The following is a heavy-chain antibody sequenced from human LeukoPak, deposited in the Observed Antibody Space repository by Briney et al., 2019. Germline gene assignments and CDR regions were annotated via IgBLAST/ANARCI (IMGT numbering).Heavy chain of an antibody. CDR3: ARDRDYDSSRGLDY. D-gene: IGHD3-22*01. J-gene: IGHJ4*02. CDR1: GFTFSSYE. V-gene: IGHV3-48*03. Sequence: GGSLRLSCAASGFTFSSYEMNWVRQAPGKGLEWVSYISSSGSTIYYADSVKGRFTISRDNAKNSLYLQMNSLRAEDTAVYYCARDRDYDSSRGLDYWGQGTLVTVSS. CDR2: ISSSGSTI.